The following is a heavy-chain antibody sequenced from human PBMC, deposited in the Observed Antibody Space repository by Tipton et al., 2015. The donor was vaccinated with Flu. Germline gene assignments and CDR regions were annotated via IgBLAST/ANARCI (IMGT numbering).Heavy chain of an antibody. CDR3: ARGRGYCVTTTCLLPFDF. D-gene: IGHD2-2*01. J-gene: IGHJ4*02. CDR2: IYSGGST. V-gene: IGHV3-53*01. CDR1: GFNVSSNY. Sequence: VQLVQSGGGLIQPGGSLRLSCAASGFNVSSNYMSWVRQAPGKGLEWVSVIYSGGSTNYADSVKGRFTISRDNSKNTLYLQMNSLRAEDTAVYYCARGRGYCVTTTCLLPFDFWGQGTLVTVSS.